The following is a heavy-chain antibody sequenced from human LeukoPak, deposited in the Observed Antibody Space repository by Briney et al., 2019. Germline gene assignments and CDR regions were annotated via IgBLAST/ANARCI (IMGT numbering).Heavy chain of an antibody. CDR3: AKDVEDCTNGVCYSDLDY. CDR2: ISGSGGST. CDR1: GLTFSSYA. Sequence: GGSLRLSCAASGLTFSSYAMSWVRQAPGKGLEWVSAISGSGGSTYYADSVKGRFTISRDNSRNTLYLQMNSLRAEDTAVCYCAKDVEDCTNGVCYSDLDYWGQGTMVTVSS. V-gene: IGHV3-23*01. D-gene: IGHD2-8*01. J-gene: IGHJ4*02.